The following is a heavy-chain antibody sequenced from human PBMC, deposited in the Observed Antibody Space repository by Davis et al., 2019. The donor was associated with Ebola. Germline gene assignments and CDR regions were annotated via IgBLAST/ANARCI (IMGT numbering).Heavy chain of an antibody. CDR3: ARVGGIVGATEGRD. D-gene: IGHD1-26*01. CDR2: IYYSGST. Sequence: MPSETLSLTCTVSGGSISSYYWSWIRQPPGKGLEWIGYIYYSGSTNYNPSLKSRVTISVDTSKNQFSLKLSSVTAADTAVYYCARVGGIVGATEGRDWGQGTLVTVSS. J-gene: IGHJ4*02. V-gene: IGHV4-59*08. CDR1: GGSISSYY.